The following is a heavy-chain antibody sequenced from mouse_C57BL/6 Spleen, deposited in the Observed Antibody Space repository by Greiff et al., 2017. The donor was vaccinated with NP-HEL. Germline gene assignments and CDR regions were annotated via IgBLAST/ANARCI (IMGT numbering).Heavy chain of an antibody. CDR2: ISSGSSTI. CDR3: ARGDYGNYFPWFAY. J-gene: IGHJ3*01. CDR1: GFTFSDYG. Sequence: EVKVVESGGGLVKPGGSLKLSCAASGFTFSDYGMHWVRQAPEKGLEWVAYISSGSSTIYYADTVKGRFTISRDNAKNTLFLQMTSLRSEDTAMYYCARGDYGNYFPWFAYWGQGTLVTVSA. D-gene: IGHD2-1*01. V-gene: IGHV5-17*01.